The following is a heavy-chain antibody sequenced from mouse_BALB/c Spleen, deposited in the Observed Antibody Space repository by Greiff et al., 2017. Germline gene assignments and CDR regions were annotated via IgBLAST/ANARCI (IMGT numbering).Heavy chain of an antibody. J-gene: IGHJ3*01. CDR1: GFTFSSYA. Sequence: EVKLVESGGGLVQPGGSRKLSCAASGFTFSSYAMSWVRQSPEKRLEWVAEISSGGSYTYYPDTVTGRFTISRDNAKNTLYLEMSSLRSEDTAMYYCAREGNRYDWFAFWGQGTLVTVSA. V-gene: IGHV5-9-4*01. CDR3: AREGNRYDWFAF. CDR2: ISSGGSYT. D-gene: IGHD2-14*01.